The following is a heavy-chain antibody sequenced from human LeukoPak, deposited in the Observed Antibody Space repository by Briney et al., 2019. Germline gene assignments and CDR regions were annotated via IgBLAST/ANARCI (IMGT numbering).Heavy chain of an antibody. CDR3: ARRGVTSTLDY. Sequence: GGSLRLSCAASGFTFSSYWMSWVRQAPGKGLEWVANIKQDGSEKYYVDSVKGRFTISRDNSKNTLYLQMGSLRAEDMAVYYCARRGVTSTLDYWGQGTLVTVSS. J-gene: IGHJ4*02. D-gene: IGHD5-18*01. CDR1: GFTFSSYW. CDR2: IKQDGSEK. V-gene: IGHV3-7*01.